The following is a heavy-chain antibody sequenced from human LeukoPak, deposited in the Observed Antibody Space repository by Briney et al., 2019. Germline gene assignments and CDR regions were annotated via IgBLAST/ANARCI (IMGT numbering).Heavy chain of an antibody. V-gene: IGHV3-74*01. CDR3: ARMFSGGSCYDY. D-gene: IGHD2-15*01. CDR1: GFPFSNYW. Sequence: GGSLRLSCAASGFPFSNYWMHWVRQAPGKGLVWVSRINTDGSSTNYADSVKGRFTISRDNAKNTLYLQMNSLRAEDTAVYYCARMFSGGSCYDYWGQGTLVTVSS. CDR2: INTDGSST. J-gene: IGHJ4*02.